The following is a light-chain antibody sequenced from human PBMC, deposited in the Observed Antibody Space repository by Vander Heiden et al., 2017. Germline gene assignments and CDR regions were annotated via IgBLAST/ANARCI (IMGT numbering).Light chain of an antibody. CDR1: QSVLYSSNNKNY. J-gene: IGKJ1*01. V-gene: IGKV4-1*01. CDR3: QQYYNIPRT. Sequence: DIVMTQSPDSLAVSLGERATINCKSSQSVLYSSNNKNYLAWYQQKPGQPPNLLIYWASTRESGVPDRFSGSGSGTDFTLTISSLQAEDVAVYYCQQYYNIPRTFGQGTKVEIK. CDR2: WAS.